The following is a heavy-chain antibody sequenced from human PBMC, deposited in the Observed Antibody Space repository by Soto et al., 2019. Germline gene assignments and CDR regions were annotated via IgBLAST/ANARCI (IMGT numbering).Heavy chain of an antibody. V-gene: IGHV3-73*02. Sequence: EVQLVESGGGLVQPGGSLKLSCAASGFTFSGSAVHWVRQASGKGLEWVGRIRSKANNYATAYAASVQGRFTIFRDDFKNTAYLQMNSLTTEDTAVFYCPNPQVYYGMDVWGQGTTVTVSS. CDR1: GFTFSGSA. CDR2: IRSKANNYAT. CDR3: PNPQVYYGMDV. J-gene: IGHJ6*02.